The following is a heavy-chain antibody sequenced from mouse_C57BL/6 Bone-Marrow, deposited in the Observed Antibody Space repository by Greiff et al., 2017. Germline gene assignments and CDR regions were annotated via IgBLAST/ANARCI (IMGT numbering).Heavy chain of an antibody. J-gene: IGHJ4*01. CDR3: ARFDDGYSYYAMDY. CDR2: IYPSDSET. CDR1: GYTFTSYW. Sequence: QVQLQQPGAELVRPGSSVKLSCKASGYTFTSYWMDWVKQRPGQGLEWIGNIYPSDSETHYNQKFKDKATLTVDKSSSTAYMQLSSLTSEDSAVYYCARFDDGYSYYAMDYWGQGTSVTVSS. V-gene: IGHV1-61*01. D-gene: IGHD2-3*01.